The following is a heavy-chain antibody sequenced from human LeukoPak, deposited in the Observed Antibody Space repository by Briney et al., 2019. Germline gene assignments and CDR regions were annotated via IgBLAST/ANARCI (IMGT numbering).Heavy chain of an antibody. Sequence: PGRSLRLSCAAPGFTFSSYAMHWVRQAPGKGLEWVAFIWFDGSNKHYADSVKGRFTISRDNSEDTLYLQMNSLRAEDTAVYYCVRDPSGSGFAFDSWGQGALVTVSS. D-gene: IGHD1-1*01. CDR2: IWFDGSNK. V-gene: IGHV3-33*08. J-gene: IGHJ4*02. CDR1: GFTFSSYA. CDR3: VRDPSGSGFAFDS.